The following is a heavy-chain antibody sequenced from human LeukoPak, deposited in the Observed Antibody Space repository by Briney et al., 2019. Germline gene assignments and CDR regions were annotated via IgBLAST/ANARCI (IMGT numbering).Heavy chain of an antibody. D-gene: IGHD2-15*01. Sequence: GSLRLSCAASGFTFSSYAMHWVRQAPGKGLEYVSAISSNGGSTYYANSVKGRFTISRDNSKNTLYLQMGSLRAEDMAVYYCARSLIRLGYCSGGSCLPPPHYWGQGTLVTVSS. CDR2: ISSNGGST. J-gene: IGHJ4*02. V-gene: IGHV3-64*01. CDR3: ARSLIRLGYCSGGSCLPPPHY. CDR1: GFTFSSYA.